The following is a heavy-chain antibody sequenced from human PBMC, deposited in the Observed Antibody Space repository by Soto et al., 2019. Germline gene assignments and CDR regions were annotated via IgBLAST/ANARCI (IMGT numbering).Heavy chain of an antibody. J-gene: IGHJ5*02. CDR2: IYYIGST. CDR3: ARSVFP. V-gene: IGHV4-31*03. CDR1: GGSISSGCYY. Sequence: QVQLQESGPGLVKPSQTLSLTCTVSGGSISSGCYYWNWIRQHPGKGLEWVGYIYYIGSTCYKPSLMSRVTISLDTSKNQLSLKLSSVTAADTAVYYCARSVFPWGQGSLVTVSA.